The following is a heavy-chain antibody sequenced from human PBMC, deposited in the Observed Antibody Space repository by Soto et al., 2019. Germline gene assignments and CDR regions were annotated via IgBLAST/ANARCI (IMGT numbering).Heavy chain of an antibody. CDR2: INPNNGDT. D-gene: IGHD3-10*01. J-gene: IGHJ4*02. Sequence: ASVKISCKTSGYFFTSHYIHWVRLAPGRGLEWMGRINPNNGDTNSPQKFQGRVTMTSDTSISTAYMEMSGLRSDDTALYYCAREVTYGGGSFSLGLWGQGTLVTVSS. CDR3: AREVTYGGGSFSLGL. V-gene: IGHV1-2*06. CDR1: GYFFTSHY.